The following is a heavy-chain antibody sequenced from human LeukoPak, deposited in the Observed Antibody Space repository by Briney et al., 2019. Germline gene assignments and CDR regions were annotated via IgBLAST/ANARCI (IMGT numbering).Heavy chain of an antibody. V-gene: IGHV3-74*01. J-gene: IGHJ4*02. D-gene: IGHD2-15*01. CDR2: IVNDGSST. CDR3: VRGLQGPDY. Sequence: TGGSLRLSCAASGFTFNNYWMHWVRQAPGKGLVWVARIVNDGSSTVYADSVKGRFTISRDNANNTVYLQMNRLRGEDTALYYCVRGLQGPDYWGQGTLVIVSS. CDR1: GFTFNNYW.